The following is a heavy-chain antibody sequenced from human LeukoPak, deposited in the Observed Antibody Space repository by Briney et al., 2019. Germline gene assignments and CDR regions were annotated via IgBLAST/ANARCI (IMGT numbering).Heavy chain of an antibody. CDR3: ARTSGTYFDY. V-gene: IGHV3-48*03. Sequence: GGSLRLSCAASGFTFNGYEMNWVRQAPGKGLEWVSYISSSGSTIYYADSVKGRFTISRDNAKNSLYLQMNSLRAEDTAVYYCARTSGTYFDYWGPGTLVTVSS. D-gene: IGHD1-26*01. J-gene: IGHJ4*02. CDR1: GFTFNGYE. CDR2: ISSSGSTI.